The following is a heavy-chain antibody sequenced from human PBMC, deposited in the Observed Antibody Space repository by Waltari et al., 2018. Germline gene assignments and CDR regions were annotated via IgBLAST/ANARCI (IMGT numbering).Heavy chain of an antibody. Sequence: QVQLQESGPGLVKPSQTLSLTCTVSGGSISSGGYYWSWIRQHPGKGLEWIGYIYYSGSTYYNPSLKSRVTISVDTSKNQFSLKLSSVTAADTAVYYCARATIKGSGIPPFDYWGQGTLVTVSS. D-gene: IGHD1-1*01. CDR1: GGSISSGGYY. V-gene: IGHV4-31*03. J-gene: IGHJ4*02. CDR3: ARATIKGSGIPPFDY. CDR2: IYYSGST.